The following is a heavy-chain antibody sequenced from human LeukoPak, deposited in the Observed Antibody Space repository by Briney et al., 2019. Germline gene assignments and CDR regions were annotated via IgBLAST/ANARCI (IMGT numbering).Heavy chain of an antibody. Sequence: GGSLRLSCAASGFPFSVYAMHWVRQAPGKGLEWVAVISSDGGNKYFADSVKGRFTISRDNSKNTLYLQMNSLRAEDTAVYYCARIRSRGEGYYYYYYMDVWGKGTTVTVSS. CDR2: ISSDGGNK. J-gene: IGHJ6*03. V-gene: IGHV3-30*04. CDR3: ARIRSRGEGYYYYYYMDV. CDR1: GFPFSVYA.